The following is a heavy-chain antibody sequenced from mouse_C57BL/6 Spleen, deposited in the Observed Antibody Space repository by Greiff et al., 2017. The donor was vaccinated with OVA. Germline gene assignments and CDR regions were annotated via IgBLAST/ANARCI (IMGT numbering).Heavy chain of an antibody. J-gene: IGHJ2*01. CDR3: SRFLGRDYFAY. CDR1: GYTFTDYY. D-gene: IGHD4-1*01. CDR2: INPYNGGT. Sequence: VQLQQSGPVLVKPGASVKMSCKASGYTFTDYYMNWVKQSHGKSLEWIGVINPYNGGTSYNQKFKGKATLTVEKSSSTAYMELNSLTSEDSAVYYCSRFLGRDYFAYWGQGTTLTVSS. V-gene: IGHV1-19*01.